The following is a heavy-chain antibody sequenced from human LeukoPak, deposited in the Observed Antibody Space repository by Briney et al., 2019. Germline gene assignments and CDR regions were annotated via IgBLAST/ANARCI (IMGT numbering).Heavy chain of an antibody. CDR2: ISGSGGST. Sequence: PGGSLRLSCAASGFTFSSYAMSWVRQAPGKGLEWVSVISGSGGSTYYADSVKGRFTISRDNSKNTLYLQMNSLRAEDTAVYYCARAIGVTPHYWGQGTLVTVSS. V-gene: IGHV3-23*01. CDR1: GFTFSSYA. J-gene: IGHJ4*02. D-gene: IGHD1-26*01. CDR3: ARAIGVTPHY.